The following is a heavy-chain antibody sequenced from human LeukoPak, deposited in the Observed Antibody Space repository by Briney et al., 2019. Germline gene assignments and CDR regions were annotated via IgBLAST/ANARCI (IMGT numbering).Heavy chain of an antibody. J-gene: IGHJ6*02. CDR2: INPSGGST. CDR1: GYTFTSYY. D-gene: IGHD5-18*01. V-gene: IGHV1-46*01. CDR3: ARETTGERCGYSYGYGDTYYYYYYGMDV. Sequence: ASVKVSCKASGYTFTSYYMHWVRQAPGQGLEWMGIINPSGGSTSYAQKFQGRVTMTRDTSTSTVYMELSSLRSEDTAVYYCARETTGERCGYSYGYGDTYYYYYYGMDVWGQGTTVTVSS.